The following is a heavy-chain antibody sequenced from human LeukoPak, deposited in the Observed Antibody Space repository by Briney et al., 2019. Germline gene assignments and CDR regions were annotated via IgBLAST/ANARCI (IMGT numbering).Heavy chain of an antibody. J-gene: IGHJ4*02. V-gene: IGHV4-4*07. D-gene: IGHD3-10*01. CDR3: ARAPTYYYGSGSYSTPYYFDY. CDR2: LYTSGST. Sequence: SETLSLTCTVSGGSISSYYWIWIRQPAGKGLEWIGRLYTSGSTNYNPSLKSRVTISVDTSKNQFSLKLSSVTAADTAVYYCARAPTYYYGSGSYSTPYYFDYWGQGTLVTVSS. CDR1: GGSISSYY.